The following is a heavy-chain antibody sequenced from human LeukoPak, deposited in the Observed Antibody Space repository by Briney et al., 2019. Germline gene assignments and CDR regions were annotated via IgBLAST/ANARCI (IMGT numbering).Heavy chain of an antibody. CDR3: ARGKRELLNTRVFDY. J-gene: IGHJ4*02. D-gene: IGHD1-26*01. V-gene: IGHV3-33*01. CDR2: IWYDGSNK. CDR1: GFTFSSYG. Sequence: HPGGSLRLSCAASGFTFSSYGMHWVRQAPGKGLEWVAVIWYDGSNKYYADSVKGRFSISRDNSKNTLYLQMNSLRAEDTAVYYCARGKRELLNTRVFDYWGQGTLVTVSS.